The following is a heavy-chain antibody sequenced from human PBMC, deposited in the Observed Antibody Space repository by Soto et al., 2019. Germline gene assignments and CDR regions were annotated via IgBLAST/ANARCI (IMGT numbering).Heavy chain of an antibody. CDR3: AIEPEDGVPGDY. J-gene: IGHJ4*02. V-gene: IGHV1-3*01. Sequence: QVHLVQSGAEVKEPGASVRVSCEASGYTFTSHTVHWARQAPGQGLEWMGWIIVSNGSPRYAPQFQGRITFGRDTSATTAYMELTSLTFEDTAVYYCAIEPEDGVPGDYWGQGTLVVVSS. CDR2: IIVSNGSP. D-gene: IGHD2-8*01. CDR1: GYTFTSHT.